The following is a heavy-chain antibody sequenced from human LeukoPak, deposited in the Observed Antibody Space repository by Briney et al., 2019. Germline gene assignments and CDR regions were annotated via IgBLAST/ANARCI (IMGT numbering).Heavy chain of an antibody. Sequence: ASVKVSCKTSGYTFTDYYIHWVRQAPGQGLEWMGWINPNSGETKSAQKFQGRVTMTGGTSISTACKELSRVTSDDTAVYYCARDRDYSNTERGFDYWGQGTLVTVSS. CDR2: INPNSGET. D-gene: IGHD4-11*01. CDR1: GYTFTDYY. J-gene: IGHJ4*02. CDR3: ARDRDYSNTERGFDY. V-gene: IGHV1-2*02.